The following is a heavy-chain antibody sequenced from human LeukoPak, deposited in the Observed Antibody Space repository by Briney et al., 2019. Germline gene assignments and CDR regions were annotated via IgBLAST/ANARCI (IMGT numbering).Heavy chain of an antibody. J-gene: IGHJ4*02. V-gene: IGHV3-23*01. Sequence: SGGSLRLSCAASGFTFSSYAMSWVRQAPGKGLEWVSAISGSGGSTYYADSVKGRFTISRDNSKNTLYLQMNSLRAEDTAMYYCARVTHGLYYFDFWGQGTLVTVSS. CDR2: ISGSGGST. D-gene: IGHD5-24*01. CDR1: GFTFSSYA. CDR3: ARVTHGLYYFDF.